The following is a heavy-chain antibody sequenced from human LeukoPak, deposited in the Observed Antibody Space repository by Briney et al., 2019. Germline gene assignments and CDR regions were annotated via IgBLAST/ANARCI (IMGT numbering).Heavy chain of an antibody. CDR2: IRTNIENTM. J-gene: IGHJ4*02. D-gene: IGHD4-23*01. Sequence: PGGSLRLSCAASGFTFSDYPMNWVRQAPGKGLEWISNIRTNIENTMFYADSVKGRFTISRDDAKNSLSLQMNSLRAEDTAVYFCARGTPKSMTTVAPFDYWGQGTLVTVSS. CDR1: GFTFSDYP. V-gene: IGHV3-48*01. CDR3: ARGTPKSMTTVAPFDY.